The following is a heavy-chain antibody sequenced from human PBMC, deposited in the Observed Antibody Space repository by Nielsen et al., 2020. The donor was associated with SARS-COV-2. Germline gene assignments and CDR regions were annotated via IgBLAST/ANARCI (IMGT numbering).Heavy chain of an antibody. CDR3: ARRAEGLELWRRYFYYMDV. D-gene: IGHD5-18*01. CDR1: GVSISSYY. J-gene: IGHJ6*03. CDR2: IYYSGST. V-gene: IGHV4-59*12. Sequence: SGTLSLTCTVSGVSISSYYWSWIRQPPGKGLEWVGYIYYSGSTNYNPSLKSRVTISIDTSKKQFSLNLISVTAADMAVYYCARRAEGLELWRRYFYYMDVWGKGTTVTVSS.